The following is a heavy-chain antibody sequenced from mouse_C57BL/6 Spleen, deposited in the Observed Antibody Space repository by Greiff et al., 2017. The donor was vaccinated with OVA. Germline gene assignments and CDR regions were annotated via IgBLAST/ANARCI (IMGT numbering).Heavy chain of an antibody. J-gene: IGHJ3*01. V-gene: IGHV2-2*01. Sequence: QVQLKQSGPGLVQPSQSLSITCTVSGFSLTSYGVHWVRQSPGKGLEWLGVIWSGGSTDYNAAFISRLSISKDNSKSQVFFKMNSLQADDTAIYYCARDYGSSYRFAYWGQGTLVTVSA. D-gene: IGHD1-1*01. CDR3: ARDYGSSYRFAY. CDR1: GFSLTSYG. CDR2: IWSGGST.